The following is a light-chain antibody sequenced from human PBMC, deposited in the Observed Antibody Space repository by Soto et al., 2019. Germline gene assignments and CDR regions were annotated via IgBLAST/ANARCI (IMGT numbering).Light chain of an antibody. V-gene: IGKV3-15*01. Sequence: EIVMTQSPATLSVSPGERDTLSCRASQSVGGNLAWYQQRPGRAPRLLIYDASTRATDIPARFSGSGSGTEFPLTISSLPSEDFALYYCQQYNNWPLYTFGQGTKLEIK. CDR3: QQYNNWPLYT. J-gene: IGKJ2*01. CDR1: QSVGGN. CDR2: DAS.